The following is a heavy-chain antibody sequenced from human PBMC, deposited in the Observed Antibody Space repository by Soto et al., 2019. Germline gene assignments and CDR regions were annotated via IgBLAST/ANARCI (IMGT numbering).Heavy chain of an antibody. Sequence: SETLSLTCTVSGGSISSGDYYWSWIRQPPGKGLEWIGYTYYSGSTYYNPSLKSRVTISVDTSKNQFSLKLSSVTAADTAVYYCARVYKDGFYYFDYWGQGTLVTVSS. D-gene: IGHD1-1*01. CDR1: GGSISSGDYY. V-gene: IGHV4-30-4*01. CDR2: TYYSGST. CDR3: ARVYKDGFYYFDY. J-gene: IGHJ4*02.